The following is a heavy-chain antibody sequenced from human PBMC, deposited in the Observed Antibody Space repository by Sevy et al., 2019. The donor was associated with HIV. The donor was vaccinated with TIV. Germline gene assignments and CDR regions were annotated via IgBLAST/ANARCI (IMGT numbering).Heavy chain of an antibody. CDR1: GYSFTSYW. Sequence: GESLKISCKGSGYSFTSYWIGWVRQMPGKGLEWMGIIYPGDSDTRDSPSFQGQVTISADKSISTAYLQWSSLKASDTAMYYCARNGPVVKGYSYGSSGNYYYGMDVWGQGTTVTVSS. CDR3: ARNGPVVKGYSYGSSGNYYYGMDV. D-gene: IGHD5-18*01. J-gene: IGHJ6*02. V-gene: IGHV5-51*01. CDR2: IYPGDSDT.